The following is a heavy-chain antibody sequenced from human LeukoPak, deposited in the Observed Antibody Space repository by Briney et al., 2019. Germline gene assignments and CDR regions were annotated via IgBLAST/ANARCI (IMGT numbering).Heavy chain of an antibody. D-gene: IGHD3-10*01. CDR1: RFTFSSYS. V-gene: IGHV3-48*01. CDR3: VRQLAS. Sequence: PGGSLRLSCAASRFTFSSYSMNWVRQAPGKGLEWLSYISSTSSTIYYADSVKGRFTISRDNAKNSLYLQMNSLRAEDTAVYYCVRQLASWGQGTLVTVSS. J-gene: IGHJ5*02. CDR2: ISSTSSTI.